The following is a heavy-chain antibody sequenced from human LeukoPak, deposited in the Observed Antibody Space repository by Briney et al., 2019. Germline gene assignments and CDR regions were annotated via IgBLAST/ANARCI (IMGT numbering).Heavy chain of an antibody. D-gene: IGHD6-13*01. J-gene: IGHJ4*02. CDR1: GFTFSSYW. Sequence: GGSLRLSCAASGFTFSSYWMSWVRQAPGKGLEWVANIKKDGSEKNYVDSVKGRFTISRDNSKNTLYLQMNSLRAEDTAVYYCAKNLASSPFQWGQGTLVTVSS. V-gene: IGHV3-7*03. CDR2: IKKDGSEK. CDR3: AKNLASSPFQ.